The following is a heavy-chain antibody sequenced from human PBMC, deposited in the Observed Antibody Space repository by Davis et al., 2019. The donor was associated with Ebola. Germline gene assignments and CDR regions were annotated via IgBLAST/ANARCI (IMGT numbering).Heavy chain of an antibody. CDR2: ISAYNGNT. CDR1: GYTFTSYG. CDR3: ARRIAARPNWFDP. Sequence: ASVKVSCKASGYTFTSYGISWVRQAPGQGLEWMGWISAYNGNTNYAQKLQGRVTMTRNTSISTAYMELSSLRSEDTAVYYCARRIAARPNWFDPWGQGTLVTVSS. V-gene: IGHV1-18*01. J-gene: IGHJ5*02. D-gene: IGHD6-6*01.